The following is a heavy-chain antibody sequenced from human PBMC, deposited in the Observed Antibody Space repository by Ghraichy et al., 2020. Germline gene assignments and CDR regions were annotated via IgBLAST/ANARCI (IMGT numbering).Heavy chain of an antibody. D-gene: IGHD3-22*01. V-gene: IGHV4-59*08. J-gene: IGHJ4*02. Sequence: SETLSLTCTVSGGSISSYYWSWIRQPPGKGLEWIGYIYYSGSTNYNPSLKSRVTISVDTSKNQFSLKLSSVTAADTAVYYCARTPSHVYYDSSGYYKIKTFDYWGQGTLVTVSS. CDR2: IYYSGST. CDR3: ARTPSHVYYDSSGYYKIKTFDY. CDR1: GGSISSYY.